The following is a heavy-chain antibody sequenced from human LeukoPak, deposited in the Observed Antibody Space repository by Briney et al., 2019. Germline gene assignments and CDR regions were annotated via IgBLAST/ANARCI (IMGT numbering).Heavy chain of an antibody. D-gene: IGHD2-15*01. CDR3: ARLCSGGRCHYYFDY. V-gene: IGHV1-3*01. Sequence: EASVKVSCKASGYTFTIYAMHWVRQAPGQRREWMGLINAGNGNTQYSQKFQGRVTITRDTSASTAYMELSSLRSEDTAVYYCARLCSGGRCHYYFDYWGQGTLVTVSS. CDR2: INAGNGNT. J-gene: IGHJ4*02. CDR1: GYTFTIYA.